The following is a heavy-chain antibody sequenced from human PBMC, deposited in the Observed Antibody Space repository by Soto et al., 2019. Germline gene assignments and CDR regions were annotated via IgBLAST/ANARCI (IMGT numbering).Heavy chain of an antibody. CDR1: GGSFSGYY. CDR2: INHSGST. J-gene: IGHJ6*02. CDR3: ARVWYSSSSVIYYYYYGMDV. Sequence: SETLSLTCAVYGGSFSGYYWSWIRQPPGKGLEWIGEINHSGSTNYNPSLKSRVTISVDTSKNQFSLQLNSVTPEDTAVYYCARVWYSSSSVIYYYYYGMDVWGQGTTVTVSS. V-gene: IGHV4-34*01. D-gene: IGHD6-6*01.